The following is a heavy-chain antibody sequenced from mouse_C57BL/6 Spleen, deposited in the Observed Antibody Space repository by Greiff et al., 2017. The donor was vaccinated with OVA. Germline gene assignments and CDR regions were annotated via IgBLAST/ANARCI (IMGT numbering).Heavy chain of an antibody. J-gene: IGHJ3*01. D-gene: IGHD2-5*01. CDR3: ARSSYYSNYGVSWFAY. CDR1: GYTFTSYW. V-gene: IGHV1-53*01. Sequence: VQLQQPGTELVKPGASVKLSCKASGYTFTSYWMHWVKQRPGQGLEWIGNINPSNGGTNYNEKFKSKATLTVDKSSSTAYMQLSSLTSEDSAVYYCARSSYYSNYGVSWFAYWGQGTLVTVSA. CDR2: INPSNGGT.